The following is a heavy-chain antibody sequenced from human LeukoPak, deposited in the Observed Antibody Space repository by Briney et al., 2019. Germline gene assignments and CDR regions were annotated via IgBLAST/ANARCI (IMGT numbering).Heavy chain of an antibody. J-gene: IGHJ6*01. D-gene: IGHD3-10*02. V-gene: IGHV3-48*03. CDR1: GFTFSSYE. Sequence: PGGSLRLSCAASGFTFSSYEMNSVRQAPGKGLEGVSYISSSGSTIYYADSVKGRFTISRDNAKNSLYLQMDSLRAEDTAVYYCAELGITMIGGVWGKGTPVTISS. CDR2: ISSSGSTI. CDR3: AELGITMIGGV.